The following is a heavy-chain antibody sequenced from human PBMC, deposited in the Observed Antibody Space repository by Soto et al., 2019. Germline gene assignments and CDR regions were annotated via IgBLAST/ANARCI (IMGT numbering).Heavy chain of an antibody. CDR2: INAGNGNT. Sequence: ASVKVSCKASGYTFTTYAMHWVRQAPGQRLEWMGWINAGNGNTKYSQKFQDRVTITRDTSATTAYMELSSPRSEDTAVYYCARDRTYDSGNYFRFDYWGQGTLVTVSS. V-gene: IGHV1-3*01. J-gene: IGHJ4*02. CDR1: GYTFTTYA. D-gene: IGHD3-10*01. CDR3: ARDRTYDSGNYFRFDY.